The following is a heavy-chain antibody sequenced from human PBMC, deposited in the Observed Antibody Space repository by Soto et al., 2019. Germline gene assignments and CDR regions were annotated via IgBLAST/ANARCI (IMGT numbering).Heavy chain of an antibody. CDR1: GFTFSSYG. J-gene: IGHJ4*02. Sequence: GGSLRLSCAASGFTFSSYGMHWVRQAPGKGLEWVAVIWYDGSNKYYADSVKGRFTISRDNSKNTLYLQMNSLRAEDTAVYYCARDSGIVVTWDYFDYWGQGTLVTVSS. CDR2: IWYDGSNK. CDR3: ARDSGIVVTWDYFDY. V-gene: IGHV3-33*01. D-gene: IGHD1-26*01.